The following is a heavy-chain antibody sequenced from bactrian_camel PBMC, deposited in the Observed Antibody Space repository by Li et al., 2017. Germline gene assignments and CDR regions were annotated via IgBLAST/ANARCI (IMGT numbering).Heavy chain of an antibody. CDR1: TGTFRSAC. V-gene: IGHV3S9*01. CDR2: IDSDGET. Sequence: QLVESGGGSVQAGGSLRLSCAARTGTFRSACMGWIRQVSGKEREGVASIDSDGETTYADSVKGRFIISKDNAGNSLFLHMTNLKPEDTAMYYCAASASFILTPRFYRFESSDYPYRGQGTQVTVS. J-gene: IGHJ4*01. D-gene: IGHD4*01. CDR3: AASASFILTPRFYRFESSDYPY.